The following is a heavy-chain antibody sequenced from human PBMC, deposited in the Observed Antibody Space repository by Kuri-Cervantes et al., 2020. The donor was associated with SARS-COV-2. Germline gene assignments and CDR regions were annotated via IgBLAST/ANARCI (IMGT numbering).Heavy chain of an antibody. CDR3: AIHSPGFLEWLSWFDP. CDR2: IYYSGST. J-gene: IGHJ5*02. D-gene: IGHD3-3*01. CDR1: GGSISSGDYY. Sequence: LRLTCTVSGGSISSGDYYWSWIRQPPGKGLEWIGYIYYSGSTYYNPSLKSRVTISVDTSKNQFSLKLSSVTAEDTAVYYCAIHSPGFLEWLSWFDPWGQGTLVTVSS. V-gene: IGHV4-30-4*08.